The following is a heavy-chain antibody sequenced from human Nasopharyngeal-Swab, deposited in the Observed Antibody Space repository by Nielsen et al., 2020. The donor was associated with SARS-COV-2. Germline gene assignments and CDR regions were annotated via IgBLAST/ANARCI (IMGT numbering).Heavy chain of an antibody. CDR3: ARASLAAAGTQDF. J-gene: IGHJ4*02. CDR2: VNSDGSRP. V-gene: IGHV3-74*01. CDR1: GFTFNNYW. Sequence: GESLKISCAAPGFTFNNYWMHWVRQAPGKGLEWVARVNSDGSRPSYADSVKGRVTLSRDNAKNTLFLQMHSLRAEDTAAYYCARASLAAAGTQDFWGQGTLVTVSS. D-gene: IGHD6-13*01.